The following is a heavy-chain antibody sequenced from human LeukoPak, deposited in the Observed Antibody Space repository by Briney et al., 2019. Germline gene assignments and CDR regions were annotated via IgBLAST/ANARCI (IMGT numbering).Heavy chain of an antibody. Sequence: ASVKVSCKASGYTFTGYYMHWVRQAPGQGLEWMGWINPNSGGTNYAQKFQGRVTMTRDTFISTAYMELSRLRSDDTAVYYCARGLGITFGGVISFDYWGQGTLVTVSS. CDR1: GYTFTGYY. CDR3: ARGLGITFGGVISFDY. D-gene: IGHD3-16*02. V-gene: IGHV1-2*02. CDR2: INPNSGGT. J-gene: IGHJ4*02.